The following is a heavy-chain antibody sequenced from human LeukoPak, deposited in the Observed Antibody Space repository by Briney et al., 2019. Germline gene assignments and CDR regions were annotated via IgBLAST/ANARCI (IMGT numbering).Heavy chain of an antibody. V-gene: IGHV3-7*01. D-gene: IGHD6-13*01. CDR3: ARDPGSSSFDL. J-gene: IGHJ4*02. CDR2: VNQDASVR. CDR1: GFSFSTYW. Sequence: GGSLRLSCAASGFSFSTYWMSWVRQTPEKGLEFVANVNQDASVRNYMDSLKGRCTISRDNAKKSVYLEINSLRADDTAVYYCARDPGSSSFDLWGQGALVTVSS.